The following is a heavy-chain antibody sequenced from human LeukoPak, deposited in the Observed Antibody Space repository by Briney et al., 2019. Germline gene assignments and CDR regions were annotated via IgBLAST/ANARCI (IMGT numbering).Heavy chain of an antibody. CDR3: ARVSRYYGSGSTINWFDP. V-gene: IGHV1-18*01. Sequence: ASVKVSCKASGYTFTSYGISWVRQAPGQGLEWMGWISAYNGNTNYAQKLQGRVTMTTDTSTSTAYMELRSLRSDDTAVYYCARVSRYYGSGSTINWFDPWGQGTLVTVSS. J-gene: IGHJ5*02. D-gene: IGHD3-10*01. CDR1: GYTFTSYG. CDR2: ISAYNGNT.